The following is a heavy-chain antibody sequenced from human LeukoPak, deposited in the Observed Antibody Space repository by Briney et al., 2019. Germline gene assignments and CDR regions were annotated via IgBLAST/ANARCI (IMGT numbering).Heavy chain of an antibody. J-gene: IGHJ3*02. CDR3: AKAMNPTRNDHVYAFDI. CDR1: GFTFSSYA. Sequence: GGSLRLSCAASGFTFSSYAMSWVRQAPGKGLEWVSAISGSGGSTYYADSVKGRFTISRDNSKNTLYLQMNSLRAEDTAVYYCAKAMNPTRNDHVYAFDIWGQGTMVTVSS. CDR2: ISGSGGST. D-gene: IGHD1-1*01. V-gene: IGHV3-23*01.